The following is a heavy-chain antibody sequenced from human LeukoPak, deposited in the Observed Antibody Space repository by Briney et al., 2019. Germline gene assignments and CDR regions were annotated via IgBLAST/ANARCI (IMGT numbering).Heavy chain of an antibody. V-gene: IGHV3-21*01. D-gene: IGHD3-10*01. CDR2: ISSSSSYI. CDR3: ARDFTMVRGVIAY. CDR1: GFTFSRYA. J-gene: IGHJ4*02. Sequence: PGGSLRLSCAASGFTFSRYAMNWVRQAPGKGLEWVSSISSSSSYIYYADSVKGRFTISRDNARNSLYLQMNSLRAGDTAVYYCARDFTMVRGVIAYWGQGTLVTVSS.